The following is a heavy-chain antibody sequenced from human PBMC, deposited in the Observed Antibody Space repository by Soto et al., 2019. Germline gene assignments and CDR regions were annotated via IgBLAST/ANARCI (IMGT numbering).Heavy chain of an antibody. Sequence: SVKVSCKASGGTFSSYAISWVRQAPGQGLEWMGGIIPIFGTTNYAQKFQGRVTITADKSTSTAYMELSSLRSEDTAVYYCASGLYDSSGFIRDAFDIWGQGTMVTVSS. V-gene: IGHV1-69*06. D-gene: IGHD3-22*01. CDR1: GGTFSSYA. CDR2: IIPIFGTT. J-gene: IGHJ3*02. CDR3: ASGLYDSSGFIRDAFDI.